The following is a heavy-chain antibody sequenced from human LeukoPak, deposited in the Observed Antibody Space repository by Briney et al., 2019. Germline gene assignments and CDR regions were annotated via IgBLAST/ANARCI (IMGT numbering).Heavy chain of an antibody. CDR2: INPNSGGT. CDR3: ARGRQLHLGELFPFAEFFQP. V-gene: IGHV1-2*02. J-gene: IGHJ1*01. D-gene: IGHD3-16*01. Sequence: GASVTVSCKTSGYTFTGQYLHWVRQAPGQGLEWMGWINPNSGGTKSAQKFQGRVIMTRDTSISTAYMELRSLSSDDTAVYYCARGRQLHLGELFPFAEFFQPWGQGTLVTVSS. CDR1: GYTFTGQY.